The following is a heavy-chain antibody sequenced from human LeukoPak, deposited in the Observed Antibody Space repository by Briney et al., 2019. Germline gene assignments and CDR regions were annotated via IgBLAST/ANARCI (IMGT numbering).Heavy chain of an antibody. J-gene: IGHJ4*02. D-gene: IGHD3-22*01. V-gene: IGHV4-39*07. CDR1: GGSISSSGYY. CDR3: ARDPPLTYDSSGYYPR. CDR2: IYYSGST. Sequence: SETLSLTCTVSGGSISSSGYYWGWIRQPPGKGLEWIGSIYYSGSTYYNPSLKSRVTMSVDTSKNQFSLKLSSVTAADTAVYYCARDPPLTYDSSGYYPRWGQGTLVTVSS.